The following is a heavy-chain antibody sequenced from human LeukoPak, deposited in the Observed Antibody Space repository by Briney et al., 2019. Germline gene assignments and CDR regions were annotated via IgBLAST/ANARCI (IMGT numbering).Heavy chain of an antibody. CDR1: GFIFSDYS. J-gene: IGHJ5*02. CDR2: ITNSSATM. V-gene: IGHV3-48*02. CDR3: ATPGFDP. Sequence: GGSLRLSCAASGFIFSDYSMYWVRQAPGKGLEWVSYITNSSATMYYADSVKGRFTISRDNVKNSLYLQMNNLRDEDTAVYYCATPGFDPRGQGTLVTVSS.